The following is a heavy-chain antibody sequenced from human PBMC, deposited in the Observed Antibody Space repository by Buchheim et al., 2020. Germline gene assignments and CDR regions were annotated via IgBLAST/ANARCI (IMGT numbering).Heavy chain of an antibody. D-gene: IGHD3-16*01. CDR1: GFTFSRYW. Sequence: EVQLVESGGGLVQPGGSLRLSCAASGFTFSRYWMSWVRQAPGKGLEWVANIKQDGSEKYYVDSVKGRFTISRDNAKNSRYLQMNSLRAEDTAVYYCARALSWGGYFDYWGQGTL. CDR2: IKQDGSEK. J-gene: IGHJ4*02. V-gene: IGHV3-7*01. CDR3: ARALSWGGYFDY.